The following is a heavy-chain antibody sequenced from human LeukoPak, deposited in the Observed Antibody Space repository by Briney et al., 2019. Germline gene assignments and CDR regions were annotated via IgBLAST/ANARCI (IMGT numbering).Heavy chain of an antibody. J-gene: IGHJ4*02. CDR2: ISAYNGNT. Sequence: GASVKVSCKASGYTFIDFYMHWVRQAPGQGLEWMGWISAYNGNTNYGQKLQGRVTMTTDTSTSTAYMELRSLRSDDTAVYYCARDGDYYDSSGYYPADYWGQGTLVTVSS. V-gene: IGHV1-18*04. CDR1: GYTFIDFY. D-gene: IGHD3-22*01. CDR3: ARDGDYYDSSGYYPADY.